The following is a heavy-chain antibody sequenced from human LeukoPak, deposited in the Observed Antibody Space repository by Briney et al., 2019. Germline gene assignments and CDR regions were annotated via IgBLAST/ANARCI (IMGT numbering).Heavy chain of an antibody. CDR1: GYTFTSYD. CDR2: INPNSGGT. Sequence: ASVKVSCKASGYTFTSYDINWVRQATGQGLEWMGWINPNSGGTNYAQKFQGRVTMTRDTSISTAYMELSRLRSDDTAVYYCARDTYGSGSYSGQYYFDYWGQGTLVTVSS. V-gene: IGHV1-2*02. D-gene: IGHD3-10*01. CDR3: ARDTYGSGSYSGQYYFDY. J-gene: IGHJ4*02.